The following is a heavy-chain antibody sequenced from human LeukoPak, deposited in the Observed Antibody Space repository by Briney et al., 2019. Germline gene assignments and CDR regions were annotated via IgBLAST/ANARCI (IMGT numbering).Heavy chain of an antibody. D-gene: IGHD3-22*01. CDR2: IYTSGST. J-gene: IGHJ4*02. Sequence: SETLSLTCTVSGGSISSYYWSWIRQPAGKGLEWIGRIYTSGSTNYNPSLKSRVTMSVDTSKNQFSLKLSSVTAAGTAVYYCARERYDSSGYYYLEYWGQGTLVTVSS. CDR1: GGSISSYY. CDR3: ARERYDSSGYYYLEY. V-gene: IGHV4-4*07.